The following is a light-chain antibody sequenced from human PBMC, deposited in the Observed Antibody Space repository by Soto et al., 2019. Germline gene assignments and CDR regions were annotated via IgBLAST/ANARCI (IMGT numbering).Light chain of an antibody. CDR1: QSVSIL. Sequence: EIVRMQKPANVAVSAGKIDTLSVRASQSVSILLAWYQQKPGQAPRLLIHGATTRATGIPARFSVSGSGTEFTLTLSCLESEDFAVSYCQQPSKWPWTFGQGTKVDIK. J-gene: IGKJ1*01. CDR2: GAT. CDR3: QQPSKWPWT. V-gene: IGKV3-15*01.